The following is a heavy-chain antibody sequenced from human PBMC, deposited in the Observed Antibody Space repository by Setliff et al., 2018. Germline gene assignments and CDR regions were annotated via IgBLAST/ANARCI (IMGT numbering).Heavy chain of an antibody. CDR1: GGSISSSNW. D-gene: IGHD6-6*01. Sequence: SETLSLTCAVSGGSISSSNWWSWVRQPPGKGLEWIGEIYHSGSTNYNPSLKSRVTISVDTSKNQFSLKLSSVTAADTAVYYCASIAARYYYGMDVWGQGTTVTVSS. CDR3: ASIAARYYYGMDV. V-gene: IGHV4-4*02. CDR2: IYHSGST. J-gene: IGHJ6*02.